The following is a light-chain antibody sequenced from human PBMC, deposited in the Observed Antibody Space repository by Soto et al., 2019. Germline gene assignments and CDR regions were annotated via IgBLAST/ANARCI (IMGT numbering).Light chain of an antibody. J-gene: IGKJ1*01. V-gene: IGKV3-20*01. CDR2: GVS. CDR3: HQFGFSPAT. Sequence: EIVLTQSPDTLSLSPGERATLSCRASQSVNSGYIAWYRQKPGQAPKLLIFGVSTRATGIPDRFRGSGSGTDFTLTISRLEPEDFAVFFCHQFGFSPATFGQGPRVDIK. CDR1: QSVNSGY.